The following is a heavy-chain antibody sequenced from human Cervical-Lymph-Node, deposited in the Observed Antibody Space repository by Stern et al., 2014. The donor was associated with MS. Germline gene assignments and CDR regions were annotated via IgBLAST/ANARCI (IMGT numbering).Heavy chain of an antibody. CDR1: RCSISSYY. V-gene: IGHV4-59*01. CDR3: ARDELGSWYFDL. J-gene: IGHJ2*01. Sequence: QLQLQESGPGLVKPSETLSLTCTVSRCSISSYYWSWIRQPPGKGLEWIGYISYSGSTNYNPSIKSRVTISRDTAKNQFSLRLSAVTAADTAVYYCARDELGSWYFDLWGRGTLVTVSS. D-gene: IGHD6-13*01. CDR2: ISYSGST.